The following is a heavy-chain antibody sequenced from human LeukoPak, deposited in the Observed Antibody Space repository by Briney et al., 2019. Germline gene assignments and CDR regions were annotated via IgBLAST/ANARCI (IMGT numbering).Heavy chain of an antibody. CDR1: GGSISTFY. CDR3: ARTVYYYDSSGYHYHFDY. D-gene: IGHD3-22*01. V-gene: IGHV4-59*01. J-gene: IGHJ4*02. Sequence: PSETLSLTCTVSGGSISTFYWTWIRQPPGKGLEWIGCVYYSGSTKYNPSLESRVTISVDASKNQFSLKLSSVTAADTAVYYCARTVYYYDSSGYHYHFDYWGQGTLVTVSS. CDR2: VYYSGST.